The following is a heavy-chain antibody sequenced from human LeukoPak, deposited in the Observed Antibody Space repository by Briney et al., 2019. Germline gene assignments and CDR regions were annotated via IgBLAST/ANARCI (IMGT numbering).Heavy chain of an antibody. J-gene: IGHJ4*02. Sequence: GGSLRLSCAASGFTFSSYEMNWVRQAPGKGPEWVSYISSSGDTIYYADSVKGRFTISRDSAKNSLYLQMNSLRAEDTAVYYCARDLVGVTIFDYWGQGTLVTVSS. CDR2: ISSSGDTI. CDR1: GFTFSSYE. V-gene: IGHV3-48*03. CDR3: ARDLVGVTIFDY. D-gene: IGHD2-21*02.